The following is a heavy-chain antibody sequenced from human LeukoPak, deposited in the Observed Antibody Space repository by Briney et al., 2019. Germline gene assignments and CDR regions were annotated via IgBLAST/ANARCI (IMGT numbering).Heavy chain of an antibody. CDR2: IYYSGST. V-gene: IGHV4-34*01. Sequence: SETLPLTCAVYGGSFSGYYWSWIRQPPGKGLEWIGSIYYSGSTYYNPSLKSRVTISVDTSKNQFSLKLSSVTAADTAVYYCARHVTYSSGWFLGLYYFDYWGQGTLVTVSS. J-gene: IGHJ4*02. CDR3: ARHVTYSSGWFLGLYYFDY. CDR1: GGSFSGYY. D-gene: IGHD6-19*01.